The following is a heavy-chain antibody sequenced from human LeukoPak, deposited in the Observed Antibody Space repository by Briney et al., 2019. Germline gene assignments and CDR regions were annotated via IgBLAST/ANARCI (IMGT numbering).Heavy chain of an antibody. CDR3: ARLHSFSWGYFDY. CDR2: IYPGDSDT. V-gene: IGHV5-51*01. Sequence: GESLKISCKGSGYSFTSYWIGWLRQMPGKGLECMGIIYPGDSDTRYRPSFQGQVTISADKSISTAYLQWSSLKASDTAMYYCARLHSFSWGYFDYWGQGTLVTVSS. CDR1: GYSFTSYW. D-gene: IGHD6-6*01. J-gene: IGHJ4*02.